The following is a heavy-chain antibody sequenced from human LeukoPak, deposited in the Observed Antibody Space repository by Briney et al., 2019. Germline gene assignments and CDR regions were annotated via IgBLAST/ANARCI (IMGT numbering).Heavy chain of an antibody. CDR2: IYYSGSI. D-gene: IGHD1-26*01. CDR1: GGSISSYY. V-gene: IGHV4-59*08. Sequence: SETLSLTRTVSGGSISSYYWSWIRQPPGKGLEWIGYIYYSGSINYNPSLKSRVTISVDTSKNQFSLKLRSVTAADTAVYYCARYSGSYSGFDYWDQGTLVTVS. CDR3: ARYSGSYSGFDY. J-gene: IGHJ4*02.